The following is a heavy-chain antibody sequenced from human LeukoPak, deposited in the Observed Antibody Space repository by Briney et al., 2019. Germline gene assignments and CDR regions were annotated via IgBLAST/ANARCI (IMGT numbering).Heavy chain of an antibody. Sequence: GGSLRLSCAASGFTFSTYAMSWVRQAPGKGLEWVSAISGSGVTTYYADSVKGRFTISRDSSKNTLYLQMNSLRAEDTAVYYCAKDCRFDPRGQGTLVTVSS. CDR1: GFTFSTYA. V-gene: IGHV3-23*01. CDR3: AKDCRFDP. CDR2: ISGSGVTT. J-gene: IGHJ5*02.